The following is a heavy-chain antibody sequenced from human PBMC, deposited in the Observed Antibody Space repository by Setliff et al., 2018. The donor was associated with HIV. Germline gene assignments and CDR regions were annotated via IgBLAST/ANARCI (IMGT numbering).Heavy chain of an antibody. V-gene: IGHV7-4-1*02. CDR1: EYTFTDYF. CDR2: INTNTGNP. Sequence: ASVKVSCKASEYTFTDYFMHWVRQAPGQGLEWMGWINTNTGNPTYAQGFTGRFVFSLDTSVSTAFLQISSLQAEDTAVYYCARAPPRITIFGVVVSSDYYNYYMDVWGKGTTVTVSS. CDR3: ARAPPRITIFGVVVSSDYYNYYMDV. J-gene: IGHJ6*03. D-gene: IGHD3-3*01.